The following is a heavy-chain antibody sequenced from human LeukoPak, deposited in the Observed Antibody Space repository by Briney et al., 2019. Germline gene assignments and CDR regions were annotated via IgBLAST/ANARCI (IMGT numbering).Heavy chain of an antibody. CDR2: IFYSGST. CDR1: GGSISTSSYY. V-gene: IGHV4-39*07. Sequence: SETLSLTCTVSGGSISTSSYYWGWVRQPPGKGLEWIGNIFYSGSTYYSPSLKSRVTISLDTSRNQFSLKLSSVTAADTAVYYCARRRRGITMVRGVIDYYYYYMDVWGKGTTVTVSS. J-gene: IGHJ6*03. D-gene: IGHD3-10*01. CDR3: ARRRRGITMVRGVIDYYYYYMDV.